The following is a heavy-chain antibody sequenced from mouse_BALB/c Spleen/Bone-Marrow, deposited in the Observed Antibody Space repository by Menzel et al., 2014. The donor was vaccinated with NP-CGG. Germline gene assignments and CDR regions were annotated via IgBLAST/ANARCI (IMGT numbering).Heavy chain of an antibody. D-gene: IGHD2-10*01. J-gene: IGHJ2*01. CDR1: GYTFTSYW. CDR3: TRREGAYYGKYEGYFGY. Sequence: LQQSGSELVRPGASVKLSCKASGYTFTSYWMHWVRQRHGQGLEWIGNIYPGSGRTYYDEKFKNKVSLTVDTSSSTAYMHLSSLTSEDSAVYYCTRREGAYYGKYEGYFGYWGQGTTRPVSS. CDR2: IYPGSGRT. V-gene: IGHV1S22*01.